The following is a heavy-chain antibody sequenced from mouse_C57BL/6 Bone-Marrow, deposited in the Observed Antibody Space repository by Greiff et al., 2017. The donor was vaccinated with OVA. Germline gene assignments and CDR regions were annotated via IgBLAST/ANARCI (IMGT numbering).Heavy chain of an antibody. V-gene: IGHV5-6*02. CDR2: ISSGGGYT. Sequence: EVKLVESGGDLVKPGGSLKLSCAASGFTFSSYGMSWVRQTPDKRLEWVATISSGGGYTYYPDSVKGRFTISRDNAKNTLYLQMSSLKSEDTAMYYFARRRWIYYGTCFDYWGQGTTLTVSS. J-gene: IGHJ2*01. CDR1: GFTFSSYG. CDR3: ARRRWIYYGTCFDY. D-gene: IGHD2-1*01.